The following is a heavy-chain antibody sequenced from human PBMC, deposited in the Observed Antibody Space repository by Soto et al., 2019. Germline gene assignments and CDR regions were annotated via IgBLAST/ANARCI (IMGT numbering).Heavy chain of an antibody. Sequence: EVQLVESGGGLVQPGGSLRLSCAASGFTFSAYWMHWVRQAPGKGLVWVSRINTDGSYTSYADSVKGRFTISRDNAKNTLYLQVNSLRVEDTAVYYCTSYGDYSWGQGTLVTVSS. D-gene: IGHD4-17*01. V-gene: IGHV3-74*01. CDR2: INTDGSYT. CDR3: TSYGDYS. CDR1: GFTFSAYW. J-gene: IGHJ4*02.